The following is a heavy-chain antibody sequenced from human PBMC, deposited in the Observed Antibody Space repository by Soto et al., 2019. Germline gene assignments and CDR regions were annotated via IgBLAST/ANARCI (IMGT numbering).Heavy chain of an antibody. V-gene: IGHV4-39*07. CDR3: ARGTRYNWNPGPLDY. D-gene: IGHD1-20*01. J-gene: IGHJ4*02. CDR2: IYYSGST. Sequence: SETLSLTCTVSGGSISSSSYYWGWIRQPSGKGLEWIGSIYYSGSTYYNPSLKSRVTISVDTSKNQFSLKLTSMTAADTAVYFCARGTRYNWNPGPLDYWGQGTLVTVSS. CDR1: GGSISSSSYY.